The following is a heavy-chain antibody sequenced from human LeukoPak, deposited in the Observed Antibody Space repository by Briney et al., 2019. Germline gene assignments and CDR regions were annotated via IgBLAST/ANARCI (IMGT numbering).Heavy chain of an antibody. CDR3: ARDFQSGSYYTTPWGY. J-gene: IGHJ4*02. CDR1: GGTFISYA. V-gene: IGHV1-69*04. CDR2: IIPILGIA. Sequence: SVKVSCKASGGTFISYAISWVRQAPGQGLEWMGRIIPILGIANYAQKFQGRVTITADKSTSTAYMELSSLRSEDTAVYYCARDFQSGSYYTTPWGYWGQGTLVTVSS. D-gene: IGHD1-26*01.